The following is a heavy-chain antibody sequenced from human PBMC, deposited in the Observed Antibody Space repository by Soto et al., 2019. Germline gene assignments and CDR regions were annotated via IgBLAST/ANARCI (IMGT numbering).Heavy chain of an antibody. V-gene: IGHV3-21*01. D-gene: IGHD5-18*01. Sequence: PVGSLRLSCAASGFTFSSYSMNWVRQAPGKGLEWVSSISSSSSYIYYADSVKGRFTISRDNAKNSLYLQMNSLRAEDTAVYYCAREGPGYSYGSPLYYYGMDVWGQGTTVTVSS. CDR3: AREGPGYSYGSPLYYYGMDV. CDR1: GFTFSSYS. CDR2: ISSSSSYI. J-gene: IGHJ6*02.